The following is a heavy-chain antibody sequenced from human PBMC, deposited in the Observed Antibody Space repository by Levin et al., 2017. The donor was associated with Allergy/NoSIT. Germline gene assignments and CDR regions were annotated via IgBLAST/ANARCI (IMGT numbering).Heavy chain of an antibody. CDR3: ATGGRTLPGY. CDR2: ISGSGGST. V-gene: IGHV3-23*01. D-gene: IGHD3-16*01. J-gene: IGHJ4*02. Sequence: RGESLKISCAASGFTFSSYAMSWVRQAPGKGLEWVSAISGSGGSTYYADSVKGRFTISRDNSKNTLYLQMNSLRAEDTAVYYCATGGRTLPGYWGQGTLVTVSS. CDR1: GFTFSSYA.